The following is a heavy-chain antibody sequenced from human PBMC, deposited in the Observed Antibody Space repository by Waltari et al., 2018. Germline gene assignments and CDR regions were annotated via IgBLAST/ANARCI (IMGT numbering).Heavy chain of an antibody. J-gene: IGHJ3*02. D-gene: IGHD4-17*01. CDR3: ARPAVTTSADAFDI. CDR2: IIPIFGKA. Sequence: QVQLVQSGAEVKKPGSSVKVSCKASGGTFSSYAISWVRQAPGQGLEWMGRIIPIFGKANYAQKFQGRVTITADKSTSTAYMELSSLRSEDTAVYYCARPAVTTSADAFDIWGQGTMVTVSS. V-gene: IGHV1-69*02. CDR1: GGTFSSYA.